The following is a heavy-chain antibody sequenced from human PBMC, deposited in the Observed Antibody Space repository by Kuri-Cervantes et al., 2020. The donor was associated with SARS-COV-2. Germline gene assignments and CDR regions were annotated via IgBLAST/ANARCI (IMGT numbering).Heavy chain of an antibody. CDR3: AKDSLRRPFYYYYYYMDV. D-gene: IGHD4-17*01. Sequence: LSLTCAASGFTFSDYYMSWIRQAPGKGLEWVSYISSSGSTIYYADSVKGRFTISRDNAKNSLYLQMNSLRAEDTAVYYCAKDSLRRPFYYYYYYMDVWGKGTTVTVSS. J-gene: IGHJ6*03. V-gene: IGHV3-11*04. CDR1: GFTFSDYY. CDR2: ISSSGSTI.